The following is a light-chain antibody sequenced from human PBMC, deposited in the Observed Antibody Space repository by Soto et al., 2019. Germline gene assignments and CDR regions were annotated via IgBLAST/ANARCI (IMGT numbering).Light chain of an antibody. Sequence: DIQMTQSPSTLSGSVGDRVTITCRASQTISSWLAWYQQKPGKAPKLLIYKASALESGVPSRFSGSGSGTDFILTISSLEPEDFAIYYCQQRSNWITFGQGTRLEI. J-gene: IGKJ5*01. CDR2: KAS. V-gene: IGKV1-5*03. CDR3: QQRSNWIT. CDR1: QTISSW.